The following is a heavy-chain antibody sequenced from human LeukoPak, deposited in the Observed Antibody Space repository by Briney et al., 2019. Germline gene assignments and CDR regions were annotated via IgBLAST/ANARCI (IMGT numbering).Heavy chain of an antibody. J-gene: IGHJ4*02. CDR2: IYSAGST. CDR1: GFSFSDKY. V-gene: IGHV3-66*01. D-gene: IGHD1-26*01. CDR3: ARRTGSAIDY. Sequence: PGGSLRLSCAASGFSFSDKYMNWVGQAPGKGLEWVSVIYSAGSTYYADSVKGRFTISRDNSENTLYLQMNSLRVEDTAVYYCARRTGSAIDYWGQGTLVTVSS.